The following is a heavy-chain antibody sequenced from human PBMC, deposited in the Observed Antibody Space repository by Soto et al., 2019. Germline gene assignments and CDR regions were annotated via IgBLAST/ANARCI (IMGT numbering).Heavy chain of an antibody. J-gene: IGHJ4*02. CDR2: ISYDGSDK. CDR1: GFPFTSYG. CDR3: VGGQYYFDY. V-gene: IGHV3-30*03. D-gene: IGHD3-10*01. Sequence: QVQLVESGGGVVQPGXSLRLSCAASGFPFTSYGMHWVREGPDKGLEWVAIISYDGSDKYYADSVKGRFTISRDNSKNTLYLQMNSLRPEDTALYYCVGGQYYFDYRGQGTLVIVSS.